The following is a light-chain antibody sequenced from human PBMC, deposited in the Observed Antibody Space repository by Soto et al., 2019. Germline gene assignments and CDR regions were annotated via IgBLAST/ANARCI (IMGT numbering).Light chain of an antibody. CDR1: QGIRTD. J-gene: IGKJ1*01. CDR3: MQGTHWPQT. V-gene: IGKV1-6*01. CDR2: GAS. Sequence: AVQLTQSPSSLSASVGDRVTITCRASQGIRTDLGWYQQSPGKAPKVLIVGASTLQSGVPSRFSGSGSGTDFTLKISRVEAEDVGSYYCMQGTHWPQTFGQGTKV.